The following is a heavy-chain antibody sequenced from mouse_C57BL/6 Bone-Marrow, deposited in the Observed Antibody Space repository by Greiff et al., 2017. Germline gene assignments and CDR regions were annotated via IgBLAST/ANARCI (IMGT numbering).Heavy chain of an antibody. V-gene: IGHV5-4*01. D-gene: IGHD1-1*01. J-gene: IGHJ3*01. CDR2: ISDGGSYT. CDR1: GFTFSSYA. Sequence: EVKLVESGGGLVKPGGSLKLSCAASGFTFSSYAMSWVRQTPEKRLEWVATISDGGSYTYYPDNVKGRFTISRDNAKNNLYLQMSHLKSEDTAMYYYARDYYGSSYGAYWGQGTLVTVSA. CDR3: ARDYYGSSYGAY.